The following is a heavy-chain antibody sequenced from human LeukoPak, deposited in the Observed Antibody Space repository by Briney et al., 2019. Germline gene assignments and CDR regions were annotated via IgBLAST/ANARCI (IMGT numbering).Heavy chain of an antibody. J-gene: IGHJ4*02. CDR1: GFTFSTYG. Sequence: GGSLRLSCAASGFTFSTYGMHWVRQAPGKGLEWVADIWFDGSNKYYVDSVKGRFTISRHNSKNTPYLQMNSLRAEDTAAYFCARDRASGYYYSFDYWGPGTLVTVSS. CDR2: IWFDGSNK. CDR3: ARDRASGYYYSFDY. D-gene: IGHD3-22*01. V-gene: IGHV3-33*01.